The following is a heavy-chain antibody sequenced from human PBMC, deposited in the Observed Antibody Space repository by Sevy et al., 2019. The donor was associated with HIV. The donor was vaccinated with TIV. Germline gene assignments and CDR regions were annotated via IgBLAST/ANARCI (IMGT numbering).Heavy chain of an antibody. Sequence: SETLSLTCTVSGGSISSGDYYWSWIRQPSGKCLEWIGYIYYSGSTYYNPSLKSRVTISVDTSKNQFSLKLSSVTAADTAVYYCARGRANYYDSSGYFEHYGMDVWGQGTTVTVSS. J-gene: IGHJ6*02. CDR3: ARGRANYYDSSGYFEHYGMDV. CDR1: GGSISSGDYY. D-gene: IGHD3-22*01. CDR2: IYYSGST. V-gene: IGHV4-30-4*01.